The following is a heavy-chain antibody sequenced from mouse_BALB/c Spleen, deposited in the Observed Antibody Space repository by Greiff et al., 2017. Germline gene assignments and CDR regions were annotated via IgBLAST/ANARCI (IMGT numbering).Heavy chain of an antibody. CDR2: IYPGDGDT. J-gene: IGHJ2*01. CDR1: GYTFTSYW. D-gene: IGHD1-2*01. V-gene: IGHV1-87*01. Sequence: QVQLKESGAELARPGASVKLSCKASGYTFTSYWMQWVKQRPGQGLEWIGAIYPGDGDTRYTQKFKGKATLTADKSSSTAYMQLSSLASEDSAVYYCARENYGYVVNYWGQGTTLTVSS. CDR3: ARENYGYVVNY.